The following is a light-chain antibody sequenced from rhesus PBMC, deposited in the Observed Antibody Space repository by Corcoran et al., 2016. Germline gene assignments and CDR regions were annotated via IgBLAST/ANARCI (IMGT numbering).Light chain of an antibody. CDR2: EVT. CDR1: SSDVGAYDY. Sequence: QAALTQPPSVSGSPGQSVTISCTGTSSDVGAYDYVSWYQHSPGTAPELLIYEVTERPSGVSDRFSGSKSGNTASLTISGLQPEDDADYFCGSYAGNNAFIFCSGTRLTVL. V-gene: IGLV2-23*02. J-gene: IGLJ1*01. CDR3: GSYAGNNAFI.